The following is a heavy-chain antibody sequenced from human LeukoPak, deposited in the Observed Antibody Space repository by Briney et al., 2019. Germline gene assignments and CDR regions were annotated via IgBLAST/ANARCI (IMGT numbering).Heavy chain of an antibody. D-gene: IGHD2-2*01. CDR1: GFSFSSHG. Sequence: GGSLRLSCAASGFSFSSHGMGWVRQAPGKGLEWVSGIIGGAGSTYYADSVRGRFTISGDNSKNTLYLQMNSLRADDTAVYYCAHGTMYQLDSWGQGTLVTVSS. CDR2: IIGGAGST. CDR3: AHGTMYQLDS. V-gene: IGHV3-23*01. J-gene: IGHJ4*02.